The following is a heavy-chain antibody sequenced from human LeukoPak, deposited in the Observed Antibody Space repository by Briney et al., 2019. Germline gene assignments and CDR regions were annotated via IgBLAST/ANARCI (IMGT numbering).Heavy chain of an antibody. J-gene: IGHJ4*02. CDR3: ARGLGIRALGY. Sequence: SETLSLTCTVSGGSISSYYWSWIRQPAGKGLEWIGRIDARGSTNYNPSLKSRVTMSVDTSKNQFSLRVRSVNAADAAVYYCARGLGIRALGYWGQGTLVTVSS. CDR1: GGSISSYY. V-gene: IGHV4-4*07. D-gene: IGHD7-27*01. CDR2: IDARGST.